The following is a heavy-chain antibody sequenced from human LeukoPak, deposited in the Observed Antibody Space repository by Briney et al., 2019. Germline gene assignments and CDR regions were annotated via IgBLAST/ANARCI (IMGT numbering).Heavy chain of an antibody. V-gene: IGHV1-18*01. Sequence: GASVKVSCKASGYTFTSYGISWVRQAPGQGLEWMGWISAYNGNTNYAQKLQGRVTMTTDTSTSTAYMELRSLRSDDTAVYYCARVPTGVIVVIITNPLFDYWGQGTLVTVSS. J-gene: IGHJ4*02. D-gene: IGHD3-22*01. CDR1: GYTFTSYG. CDR3: ARVPTGVIVVIITNPLFDY. CDR2: ISAYNGNT.